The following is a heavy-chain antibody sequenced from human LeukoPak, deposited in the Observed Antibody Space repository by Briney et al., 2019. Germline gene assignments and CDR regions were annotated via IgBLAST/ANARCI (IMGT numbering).Heavy chain of an antibody. CDR1: GFTFNSYA. J-gene: IGHJ4*02. CDR2: ISYDGSNK. V-gene: IGHV3-30-3*02. Sequence: QSGGSLRLSCAASGFTFNSYAMHWVRQAPGKGLEWVAVISYDGSNKYYADSVKGRFTISRDNSKNTLYLQMNSLRAEDTAVYYCAKTRDVYSSSSDYWGQGTLVTVSS. CDR3: AKTRDVYSSSSDY. D-gene: IGHD6-6*01.